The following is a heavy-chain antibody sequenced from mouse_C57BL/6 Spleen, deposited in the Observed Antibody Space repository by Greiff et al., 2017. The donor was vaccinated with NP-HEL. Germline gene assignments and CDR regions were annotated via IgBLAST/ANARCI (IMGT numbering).Heavy chain of an antibody. CDR1: GYTFTDYN. CDR2: INPNNGGT. J-gene: IGHJ4*01. CDR3: ARWGVTTVVARYYYAMDD. D-gene: IGHD1-1*01. V-gene: IGHV1-18*01. Sequence: VQLQQSGPELVKPGASVKIPCKASGYTFTDYNMDWVKQSHGKSLEWIGDINPNNGGTIYNQKFKGKATLTVDTSSSTAYMELRSLTSEDTAVYYCARWGVTTVVARYYYAMDDWGQGTSVTVSS.